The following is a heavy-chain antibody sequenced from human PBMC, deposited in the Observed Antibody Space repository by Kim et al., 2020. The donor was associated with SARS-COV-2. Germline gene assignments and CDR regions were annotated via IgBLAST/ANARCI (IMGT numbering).Heavy chain of an antibody. CDR2: FDPEDGET. D-gene: IGHD3-16*02. V-gene: IGHV1-24*01. CDR1: GYTLTELS. J-gene: IGHJ3*02. CDR3: ATSMITFGGVIVTDAFDI. Sequence: ASVKVSCKVSGYTLTELSMHWVRQAPGKGLEWMGGFDPEDGETIYAQKFQGRVTMTEDTSTDTAYMELSSLRSEDTAVYYCATSMITFGGVIVTDAFDIWGQGTMVTVSS.